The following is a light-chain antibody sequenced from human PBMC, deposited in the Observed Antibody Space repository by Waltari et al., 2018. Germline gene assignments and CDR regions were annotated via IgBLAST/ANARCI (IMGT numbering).Light chain of an antibody. Sequence: DIQMTQSPSTLSASVGDRVTLTCRASQSISGLLAWYRQEAGKAPKLLIYEASTLERGVPSRFSGSGSGTEFTLTISGVQPDDVATFYCQQYRTYPWTFGRGTKVEIK. J-gene: IGKJ1*01. CDR3: QQYRTYPWT. V-gene: IGKV1-5*03. CDR1: QSISGL. CDR2: EAS.